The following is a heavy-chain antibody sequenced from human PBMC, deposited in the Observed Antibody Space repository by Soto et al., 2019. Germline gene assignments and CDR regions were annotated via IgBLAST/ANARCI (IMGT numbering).Heavy chain of an antibody. Sequence: ASVKVSCKASGGTFSSYRFNWVRQARGQGLEWLGGIVPTYRTADYAQKFQGRVTITADESTRTVYLELSSLKSQDTALYYCARDSGAKLSSSWGQGTLVTVSS. V-gene: IGHV1-69*13. J-gene: IGHJ4*02. CDR2: IVPTYRTA. CDR1: GGTFSSYR. D-gene: IGHD6-13*01. CDR3: ARDSGAKLSSS.